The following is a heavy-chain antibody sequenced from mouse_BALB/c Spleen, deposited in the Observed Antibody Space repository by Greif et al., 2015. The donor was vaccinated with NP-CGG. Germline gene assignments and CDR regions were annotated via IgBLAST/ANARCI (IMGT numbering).Heavy chain of an antibody. CDR1: GFSLSTSGMG. D-gene: IGHD2-14*01. Sequence: QVTLKESGPGILQPSQTLSLTCSFSGFSLSTSGMGVSWIRQPSGKGLEWLAHIYWDDDKRYNPSLKSRLTISKDTSXNQVFLKITSVDTADTATYYCARKTYRYDGYYFDYWGQGTTLTVSS. J-gene: IGHJ2*01. V-gene: IGHV8-12*01. CDR3: ARKTYRYDGYYFDY. CDR2: IYWDDDK.